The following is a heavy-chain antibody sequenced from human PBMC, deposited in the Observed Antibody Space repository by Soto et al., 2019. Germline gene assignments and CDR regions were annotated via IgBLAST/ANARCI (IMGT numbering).Heavy chain of an antibody. Sequence: QVQLVQSGAEVKKPGSSVKVSCKASGGTFSSYAISWVRQALGQGLEWMGGIIPIFGTANYAQKFQGRVTITADKSTSTAYMELSSLRSEDTAVYYCARDPPYGDYQYYFDYWGQGTLVTVSS. V-gene: IGHV1-69*06. J-gene: IGHJ4*02. D-gene: IGHD4-17*01. CDR3: ARDPPYGDYQYYFDY. CDR1: GGTFSSYA. CDR2: IIPIFGTA.